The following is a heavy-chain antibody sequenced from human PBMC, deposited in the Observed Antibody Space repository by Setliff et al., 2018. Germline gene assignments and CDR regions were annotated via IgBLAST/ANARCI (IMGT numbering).Heavy chain of an antibody. CDR2: ISAYNGNT. J-gene: IGHJ5*02. Sequence: GASVKVSCKASGYTFISYGISWVRQAPGQGLEWMGRISAYNGNTNYAQKFQGRVTMTRNTSISTAYMELSSLRSEDTAVYYCARGREGDYNFWSGSQGANWFDPWGQGTLVTVSS. V-gene: IGHV1-18*01. CDR1: GYTFISYG. D-gene: IGHD3-3*01. CDR3: ARGREGDYNFWSGSQGANWFDP.